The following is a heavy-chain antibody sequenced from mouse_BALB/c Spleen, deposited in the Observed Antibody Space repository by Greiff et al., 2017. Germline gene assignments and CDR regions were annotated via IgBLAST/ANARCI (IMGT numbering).Heavy chain of an antibody. Sequence: EVQLQESGPGLVKPSQSLSLTCTVTGYSITSAYAWNWIRQFPGNKLEWMGYISYSGSPSYNPSLKSRISITRDTSKNQFFLQLNSVTTEDTATYYCARGGSSYGYFDYWGQGTTLTVSA. D-gene: IGHD1-1*01. CDR3: ARGGSSYGYFDY. CDR1: GYSITSAYA. V-gene: IGHV3-2*02. J-gene: IGHJ2*01. CDR2: ISYSGSP.